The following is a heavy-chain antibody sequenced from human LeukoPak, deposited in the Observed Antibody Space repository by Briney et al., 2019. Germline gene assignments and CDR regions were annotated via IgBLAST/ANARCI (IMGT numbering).Heavy chain of an antibody. D-gene: IGHD3-22*01. J-gene: IGHJ4*02. CDR1: GGTFSSYA. V-gene: IGHV1-69*05. CDR3: ARGSQDSSGYYYVGFDY. Sequence: SVKVSCKASGGTFSSYAISWVRQAPGQGLEWKGGIIPICGTANYAQKFQGRVTITTDESTSTAYMELSSLRSEDTAVYYCARGSQDSSGYYYVGFDYWGQGTLVTVSS. CDR2: IIPICGTA.